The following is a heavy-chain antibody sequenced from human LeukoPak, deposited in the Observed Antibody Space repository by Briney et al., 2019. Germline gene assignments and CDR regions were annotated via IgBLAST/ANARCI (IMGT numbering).Heavy chain of an antibody. J-gene: IGHJ2*01. V-gene: IGHV4-34*01. CDR1: GGSFSGYY. Sequence: SETLSLTCAVYGGSFSGYYWSWIRQPPGKGLEWVGEINHSGSTNYNPSLKSRVTISVDTSKNQFSLKLSSVTAADTAVYYCARVYYSSSYDYWYFDLWGRGTLVTVSS. CDR2: INHSGST. D-gene: IGHD6-13*01. CDR3: ARVYYSSSYDYWYFDL.